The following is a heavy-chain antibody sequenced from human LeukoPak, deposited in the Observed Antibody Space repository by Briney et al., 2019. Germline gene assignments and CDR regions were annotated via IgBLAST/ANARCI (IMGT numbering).Heavy chain of an antibody. J-gene: IGHJ3*02. D-gene: IGHD6-19*01. Sequence: ASVKVSCKASGYTFTSYYMHWVRQAPGQGLEWMGIINPSGGSTSYAQKFQGRVTMTRDTSTSTVYMELSSLRSEDTAVYYCASIAVAAGGADASDIWGQGTMVTVSS. CDR3: ASIAVAAGGADASDI. CDR2: INPSGGST. V-gene: IGHV1-46*01. CDR1: GYTFTSYY.